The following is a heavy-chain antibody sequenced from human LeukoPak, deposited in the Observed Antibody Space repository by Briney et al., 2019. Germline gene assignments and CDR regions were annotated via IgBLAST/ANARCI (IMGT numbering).Heavy chain of an antibody. CDR1: RYTLTELS. D-gene: IGHD3-10*01. CDR2: FDPEDGET. J-gene: IGHJ4*02. V-gene: IGHV1-24*01. Sequence: GASVKVSCKVSRYTLTELSMHWVRQAPGKGLEWMGGFDPEDGETIYAQKFQGRVTMTEDTSTDTAYMELSSLRSEDTAVYYCARKSGVRVGSGSYYGYWGQGTLVTVSS. CDR3: ARKSGVRVGSGSYYGY.